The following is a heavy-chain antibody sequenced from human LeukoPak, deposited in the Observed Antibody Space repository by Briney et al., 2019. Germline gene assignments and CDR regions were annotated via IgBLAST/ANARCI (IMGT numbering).Heavy chain of an antibody. CDR3: ARTWVRAYYYDTGGDGDF. Sequence: GESLKIFCKGSGYSFTSYWIGWVRQMPGKGLEWMGVIYPGDSDTRYSPSFQGQVTISADKSISTAYLQWSSLKASDTAMYYCARTWVRAYYYDTGGDGDFWGQGTLVTVSS. CDR1: GYSFTSYW. J-gene: IGHJ4*02. CDR2: IYPGDSDT. D-gene: IGHD3-22*01. V-gene: IGHV5-51*01.